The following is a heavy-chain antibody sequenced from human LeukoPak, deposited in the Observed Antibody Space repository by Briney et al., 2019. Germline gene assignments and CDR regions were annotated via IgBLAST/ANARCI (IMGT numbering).Heavy chain of an antibody. CDR1: GFTFSNYW. Sequence: GSLRLSCAASGFTFSNYWMSWVRQAPGRGLEWVANIKPDGSGEYYADSVKGRVTISRDNAQSSLSLQVNSLRVEDTAVYYCARDKDISSAGSDYWGQGTLVTVSS. J-gene: IGHJ4*02. CDR2: IKPDGSGE. D-gene: IGHD6-13*01. CDR3: ARDKDISSAGSDY. V-gene: IGHV3-7*01.